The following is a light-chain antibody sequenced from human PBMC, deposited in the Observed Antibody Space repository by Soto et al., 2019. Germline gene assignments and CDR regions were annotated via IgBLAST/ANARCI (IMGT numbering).Light chain of an antibody. CDR1: QSVSSSY. J-gene: IGKJ5*01. V-gene: IGKV3-20*01. CDR3: QQYGRSST. Sequence: VMTQAPATLSVSPGEGATLSCRASQSVSSSYLAWYQQKPGQAPRLLIYGASSRPTGIPDRFSGSGSGTDFTLTISRLEPEDFAVYYCQQYGRSSTFGQGTRLEIK. CDR2: GAS.